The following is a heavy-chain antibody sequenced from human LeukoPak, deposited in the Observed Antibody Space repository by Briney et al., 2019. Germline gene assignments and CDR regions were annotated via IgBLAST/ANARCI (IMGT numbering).Heavy chain of an antibody. CDR3: ARVMSGWYVPFDY. CDR1: GGSFSGYY. CDR2: INHSGST. Sequence: SETLSLTCAVYGGSFSGYYWSWIRQPPGKGLEWIGEINHSGSTNYNPSLKSRVTISVDTSKNQFSLKLSSVTAADTAVYYCARVMSGWYVPFDYWGQGTLVTVSS. V-gene: IGHV4-34*01. D-gene: IGHD6-19*01. J-gene: IGHJ4*02.